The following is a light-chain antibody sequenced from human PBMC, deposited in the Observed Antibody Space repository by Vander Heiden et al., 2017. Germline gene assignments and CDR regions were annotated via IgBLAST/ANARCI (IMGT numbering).Light chain of an antibody. CDR1: SSDVGGYNY. Sequence: QSALTQPASVSGSPGQSITISCTGTSSDVGGYNYVSWYQQHPGKAPKLMIYDVSNRAAGVSNRFSGSKSGNTASLTISGVQAEDEDDYYCSSDTSSSTLFGGGTKLTGL. J-gene: IGLJ3*02. CDR2: DVS. V-gene: IGLV2-14*01. CDR3: SSDTSSSTL.